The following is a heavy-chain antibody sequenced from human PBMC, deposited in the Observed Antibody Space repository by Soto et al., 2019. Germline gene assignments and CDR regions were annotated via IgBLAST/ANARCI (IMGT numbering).Heavy chain of an antibody. V-gene: IGHV3-30*18. CDR2: MSYDETKK. Sequence: QVQLVESGGGEVQPGGSLRLSCATSGFSLSSYAMHWVRQAPGKGLEWVALMSYDETKKYYADSVKGRFTISRDTSKNTLFLQMNKLRVEDTAVYYCAKDRRDGDFMHILVVDFWGQGALVTVSS. CDR3: AKDRRDGDFMHILVVDF. CDR1: GFSLSSYA. J-gene: IGHJ4*02. D-gene: IGHD2-15*01.